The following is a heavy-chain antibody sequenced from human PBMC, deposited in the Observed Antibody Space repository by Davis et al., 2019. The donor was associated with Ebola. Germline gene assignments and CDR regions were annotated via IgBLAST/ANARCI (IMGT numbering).Heavy chain of an antibody. Sequence: AASVKVSCKASGYTFTNYYMHWVRQAPGQGLEWMGMINPSDGRTIYAQKFQGRVTMTRSTSIDTAYMELTGLRSEDTAVYYCARGPAFGVPYPHFWGYWGQGTLVAVSS. CDR2: INPSDGRT. V-gene: IGHV1-46*01. CDR3: ARGPAFGVPYPHFWGY. D-gene: IGHD2-8*01. CDR1: GYTFTNYY. J-gene: IGHJ4*02.